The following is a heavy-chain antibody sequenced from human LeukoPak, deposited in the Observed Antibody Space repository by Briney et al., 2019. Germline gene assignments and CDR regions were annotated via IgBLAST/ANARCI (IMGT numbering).Heavy chain of an antibody. Sequence: SETLSLTCXXTGGSISXXXXXXXRQPPGKGXXXXXXXXYSGSTNYNPSLKSXVXXXXXTSKNQFSLRLSSVTAADTAVYYCARGVKVLQLFLENWFDSWGQGTLVTVSS. CDR1: GGSISXXX. D-gene: IGHD3-10*01. V-gene: IGHV4-59*01. CDR3: ARGVKVLQLFLENWFDS. CDR2: XXYSGST. J-gene: IGHJ5*01.